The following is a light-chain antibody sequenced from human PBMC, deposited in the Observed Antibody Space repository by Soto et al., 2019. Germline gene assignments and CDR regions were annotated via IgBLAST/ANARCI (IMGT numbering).Light chain of an antibody. Sequence: EIVLTQSPGTLSLSPGERVTLSCRASQSVSSTFLAWYQQKPGQAHRLLIHGASSRATGVPDRFSGSGSGTDFTLTISRLEPDDFAVYYCQHYGSSPPWTFGQGTEVDIK. V-gene: IGKV3-20*01. CDR2: GAS. J-gene: IGKJ1*01. CDR3: QHYGSSPPWT. CDR1: QSVSSTF.